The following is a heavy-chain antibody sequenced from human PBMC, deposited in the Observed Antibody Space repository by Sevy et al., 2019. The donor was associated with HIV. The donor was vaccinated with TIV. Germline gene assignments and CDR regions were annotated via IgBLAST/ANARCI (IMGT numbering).Heavy chain of an antibody. CDR2: MTSSGSYI. CDR1: GFTFSTST. J-gene: IGHJ4*02. CDR3: VRDGWSY. V-gene: IGHV3-21*01. D-gene: IGHD2-15*01. Sequence: GGSLRLSCAASGFTFSTSTMNWVRQAPGKGLEWVSLMTSSGSYILYADSVKGPFTISRDNTKNSVFMQMNSLGVEGTAVYYCVRDGWSYWGQGTLVTVSS.